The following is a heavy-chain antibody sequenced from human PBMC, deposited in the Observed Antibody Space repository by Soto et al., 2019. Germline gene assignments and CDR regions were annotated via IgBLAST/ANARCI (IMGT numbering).Heavy chain of an antibody. Sequence: LRLSCAASGFTFSSYGMYWVRQAPGKGLEWVAVISYDGSSKYYADSVKGRLTISRDNSENTLYLQMNSLRAEDTAVYYCAKGSIVGATKDWFDPWGQGTLVTVSS. CDR3: AKGSIVGATKDWFDP. D-gene: IGHD1-26*01. CDR1: GFTFSSYG. V-gene: IGHV3-30*18. CDR2: ISYDGSSK. J-gene: IGHJ5*02.